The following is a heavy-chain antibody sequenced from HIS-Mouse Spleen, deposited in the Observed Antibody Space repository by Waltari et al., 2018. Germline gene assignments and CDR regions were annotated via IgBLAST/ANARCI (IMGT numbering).Heavy chain of an antibody. CDR3: AREIPYSSSWYDWYFDL. V-gene: IGHV4-39*07. J-gene: IGHJ2*01. CDR2: IYYSGST. CDR1: GGSISSSSYY. D-gene: IGHD6-13*01. Sequence: QLQLQESGPGLVKPSETLSLTCTVSGGSISSSSYYWGWIRQAPGKGLEWVGSIYYSGSTYYNPSINSRVTISVDTPKNQFSLKLSSVTAADTAVYYCAREIPYSSSWYDWYFDLWGRGTLVPVSS.